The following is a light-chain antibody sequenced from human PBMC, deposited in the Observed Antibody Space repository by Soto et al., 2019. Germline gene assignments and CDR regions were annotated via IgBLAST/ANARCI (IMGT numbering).Light chain of an antibody. CDR2: EVS. J-gene: IGKJ2*01. CDR3: MESLRLPYT. CDR1: QSLLHRNGKTY. Sequence: DLVLTQSPHSLSVSPGQPASISCKSSQSLLHRNGKTYLYWFLQKPGQPQHLLIYEVSNRFSGVPDRFSGSGSGTDFTLKISRVETDDVGTYYCMESLRLPYTFGQGTKLEIK. V-gene: IGKV2D-29*01.